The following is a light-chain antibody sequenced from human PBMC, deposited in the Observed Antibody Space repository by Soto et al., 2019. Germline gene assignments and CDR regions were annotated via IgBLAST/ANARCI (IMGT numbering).Light chain of an antibody. J-gene: IGLJ2*01. CDR2: DNY. CDR3: GTWDSSLSVEV. Sequence: QSVLTQPPSVSAAPGQKVTISCSGSSSNIGNNYVSWYQQLPGAAPKLLIYDNYKRPSGIPDRFSGSKSGTSATLGITGLQTGDEADYYCGTWDSSLSVEVFGGGTKLTVL. V-gene: IGLV1-51*01. CDR1: SSNIGNNY.